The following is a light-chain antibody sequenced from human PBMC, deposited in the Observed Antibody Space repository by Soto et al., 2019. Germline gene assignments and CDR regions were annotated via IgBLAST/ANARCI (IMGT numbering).Light chain of an antibody. CDR1: SSDVGTYDF. CDR2: EVT. J-gene: IGLJ1*01. CDR3: TSDAGSNNFDV. Sequence: QSVLTQPPSASGSPGQSVTISCTGASSDVGTYDFVSWYQPHPGKAPKLMIYEVTKRPSGVPDSFSGSRSGNTASLTVSGLQAEDEADYYCTSDAGSNNFDVFGTGTKVTVL. V-gene: IGLV2-8*01.